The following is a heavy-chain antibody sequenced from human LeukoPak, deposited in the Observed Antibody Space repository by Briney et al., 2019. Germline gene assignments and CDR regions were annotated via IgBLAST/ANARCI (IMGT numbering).Heavy chain of an antibody. CDR1: GFTFSSYG. D-gene: IGHD3-10*01. Sequence: GGSLRLSCAASGFTFSSYGMHWVRQAPDKGLEWVAVISFDVSDKYYADSVRGRFTIYRDNSKNTLYLQMNSLRAEATAEYYSAKDRAGSGSYLRYYFDYWGQGTLVTVSS. CDR3: AKDRAGSGSYLRYYFDY. V-gene: IGHV3-30*18. J-gene: IGHJ4*02. CDR2: ISFDVSDK.